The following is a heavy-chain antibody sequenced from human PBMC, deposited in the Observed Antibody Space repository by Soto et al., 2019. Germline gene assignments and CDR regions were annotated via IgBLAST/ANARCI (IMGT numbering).Heavy chain of an antibody. CDR3: ATRHDTSAYHLSIDY. D-gene: IGHD3-22*01. CDR1: GYRFSEYA. J-gene: IGHJ4*02. CDR2: VTSSAIAT. V-gene: IGHV3-23*01. Sequence: GGSLRLSCVGSGYRFSEYAMAWIRQAPGKGLEWVTGVTSSAIATYYADSVKGRFTISRNNSLNILYLQMDNLGADDTAVYYCATRHDTSAYHLSIDYWCQGT.